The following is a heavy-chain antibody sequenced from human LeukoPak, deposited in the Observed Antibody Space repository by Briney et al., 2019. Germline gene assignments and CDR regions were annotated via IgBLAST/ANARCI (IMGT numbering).Heavy chain of an antibody. CDR3: ARSGSSWYWSSVDY. CDR1: GGSISSGGYY. Sequence: PSQTLSLTCTVSGGSISSGGYYWSWIRQHPGKGLEWIGYIYYSGSTYYNPSLKSRVTISVDTSKNQFSLKLSSVTVADTAVYYCARSGSSWYWSSVDYWGQGTLVTVSS. V-gene: IGHV4-31*03. CDR2: IYYSGST. J-gene: IGHJ4*02. D-gene: IGHD6-13*01.